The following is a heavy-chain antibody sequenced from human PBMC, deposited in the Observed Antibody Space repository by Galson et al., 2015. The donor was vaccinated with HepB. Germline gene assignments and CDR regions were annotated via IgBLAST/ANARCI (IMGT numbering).Heavy chain of an antibody. CDR2: IIPIFGTA. V-gene: IGHV1-69*08. Sequence: SVKVSCKASGGTFSSYTISWVRQAPGQGLEWMGRIIPIFGTANYAQKFQGRVTITADKSTSTAYMELSSLRSEDTAVYYCARALGTTVTAWFDPWGQGTLVTVSS. D-gene: IGHD4-17*01. CDR3: ARALGTTVTAWFDP. CDR1: GGTFSSYT. J-gene: IGHJ5*02.